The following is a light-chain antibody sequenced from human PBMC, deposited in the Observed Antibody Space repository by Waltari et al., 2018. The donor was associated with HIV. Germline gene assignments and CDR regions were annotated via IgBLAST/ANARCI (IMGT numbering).Light chain of an antibody. CDR1: QNINNH. J-gene: IGKJ3*01. CDR3: QQHQTPPFS. V-gene: IGKV1-39*01. CDR2: GTD. Sequence: IQMTQSPSSLSASVGDRFTITCRASQNINNHLNWYQQKPGNAPKLLIFGTDNLQNGVPSRFSGVGSGTDFTLTISGLQPEDFATYYCQQHQTPPFSFGPGTHVDI.